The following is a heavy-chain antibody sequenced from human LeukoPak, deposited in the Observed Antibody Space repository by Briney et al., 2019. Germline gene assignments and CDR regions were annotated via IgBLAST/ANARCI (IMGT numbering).Heavy chain of an antibody. J-gene: IGHJ4*02. V-gene: IGHV3-15*01. D-gene: IGHD3-9*01. CDR1: GFTFSNAW. CDR3: TTDARHYDILTRGGFFDY. Sequence: PGGSLRLSCAASGFTFSNAWMSWVRQAPGKGLEWVGRIKSKTDGGTTDYAAPVKGRFTISKDDSKNTPYLQMNSLKTEDTAVYYCTTDARHYDILTRGGFFDYWGQGTLVTVSS. CDR2: IKSKTDGGTT.